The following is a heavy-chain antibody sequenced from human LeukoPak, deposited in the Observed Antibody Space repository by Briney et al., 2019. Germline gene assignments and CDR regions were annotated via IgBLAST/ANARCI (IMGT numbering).Heavy chain of an antibody. CDR1: AYTFTSNG. D-gene: IGHD1-26*01. V-gene: IGHV1-18*01. Sequence: ASVKVLCKASAYTFTSNGVSWVRQAPGQGLEWMGWISAYNGNTNYAQKLQGRVTMTTDTSTSTAYMELRSLRSDDTAAYYCVRGGRSYYLDWWGQGTLVTVSS. J-gene: IGHJ4*02. CDR2: ISAYNGNT. CDR3: VRGGRSYYLDW.